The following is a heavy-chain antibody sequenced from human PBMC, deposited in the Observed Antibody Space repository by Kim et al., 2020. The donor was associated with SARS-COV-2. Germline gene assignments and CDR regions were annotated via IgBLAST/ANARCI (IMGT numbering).Heavy chain of an antibody. J-gene: IGHJ3*02. CDR1: GYTLTELS. V-gene: IGHV1-24*01. CDR3: ATYITMIVVVTLRAFDI. D-gene: IGHD3-22*01. CDR2: LDPEDGET. Sequence: ASVKVSCKVSGYTLTELSMHWVRQAPGKGLEWMGGLDPEDGETIYAQKFQGRVTMTEDTSTDTAYMELSSLRSEDTAVYYCATYITMIVVVTLRAFDIWGQGTMVTVSS.